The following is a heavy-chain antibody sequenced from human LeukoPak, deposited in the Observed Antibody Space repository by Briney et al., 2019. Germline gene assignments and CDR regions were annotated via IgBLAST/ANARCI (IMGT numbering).Heavy chain of an antibody. CDR2: INHSGST. CDR3: ARVFARGSSSWYAGPTGYYFDY. J-gene: IGHJ4*02. CDR1: GGSFSGYY. D-gene: IGHD6-13*01. Sequence: SETLSLTCAVYGGSFSGYYWSWIRQPPGKGLEWIGEINHSGSTNYNPSLKSRVTISVDTSKNQFSLKLSSVTAADTAVYYCARVFARGSSSWYAGPTGYYFDYWGQGTLVTVSS. V-gene: IGHV4-34*01.